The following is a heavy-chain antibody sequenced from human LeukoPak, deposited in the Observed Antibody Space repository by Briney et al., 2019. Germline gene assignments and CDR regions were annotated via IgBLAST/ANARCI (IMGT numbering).Heavy chain of an antibody. J-gene: IGHJ4*02. Sequence: GGSLRLSCAASGFTFSNYAMTWVRQAPGQGLEWVSGISGSGGSTYYADSVKGRFTISRDNSKNTVNLHMNNLRAEDTAVYYCAKGQLLWFGQLLPDYWGQGILVTVSS. D-gene: IGHD3-10*01. CDR2: ISGSGGST. CDR3: AKGQLLWFGQLLPDY. CDR1: GFTFSNYA. V-gene: IGHV3-23*01.